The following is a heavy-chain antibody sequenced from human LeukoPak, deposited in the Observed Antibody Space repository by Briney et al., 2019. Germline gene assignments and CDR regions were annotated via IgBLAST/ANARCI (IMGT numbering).Heavy chain of an antibody. CDR3: ARAKRIAAAADYYYGMDV. J-gene: IGHJ6*02. D-gene: IGHD6-13*01. Sequence: GGSLRLSCAASGFTVSAYAMAWVRQAPGKGLEWVSTIYDDDTYYADSVKGRFTISRDNSKNTLYLQMNSLRAEDTAVYYCARAKRIAAAADYYYGMDVWGQGTTVTVSS. CDR1: GFTVSAYA. CDR2: IYDDDT. V-gene: IGHV3-66*02.